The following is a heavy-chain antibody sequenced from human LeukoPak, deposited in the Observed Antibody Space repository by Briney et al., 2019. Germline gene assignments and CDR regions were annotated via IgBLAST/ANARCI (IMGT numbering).Heavy chain of an antibody. CDR2: IYYSGST. Sequence: KPSETLSLTCTVSGGSISSYYWSWIRQPPGKGLEWIGYIYYSGSTNYNPSLKSRVTISVDTSKNQFSLKLSSVTAADTAVYYCARLGIAAANDYWGQGTLVTVSS. D-gene: IGHD6-13*01. V-gene: IGHV4-59*08. J-gene: IGHJ4*02. CDR1: GGSISSYY. CDR3: ARLGIAAANDY.